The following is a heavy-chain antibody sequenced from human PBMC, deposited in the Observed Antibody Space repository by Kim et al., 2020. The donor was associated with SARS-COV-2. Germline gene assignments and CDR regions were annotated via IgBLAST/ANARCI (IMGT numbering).Heavy chain of an antibody. Sequence: GGSLRLSCAASGFTFSRYEMIWVRQAPGKGLEWVSYISSSGNTIYYADSVKGRFTISRDNAKNSLFLQMNNLRAEDTALYYCARDAMITFGSVAWGAFDIWGQGTMVTVSS. CDR1: GFTFSRYE. CDR2: ISSSGNTI. V-gene: IGHV3-48*03. CDR3: ARDAMITFGSVAWGAFDI. D-gene: IGHD3-16*01. J-gene: IGHJ3*02.